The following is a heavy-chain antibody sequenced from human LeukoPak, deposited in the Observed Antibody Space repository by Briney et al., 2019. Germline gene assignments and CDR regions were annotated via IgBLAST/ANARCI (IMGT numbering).Heavy chain of an antibody. D-gene: IGHD1-7*01. V-gene: IGHV3-48*03. CDR3: ARGLRLTGTTLDS. Sequence: GGSLRISCTAYGFSISTYESSWVRQAPGKPLEWVSYISSSSSYIYYADSVRGRFTISRDNAKNSLYLQMNSLRAKDTTVYYCARGLRLTGTTLDSWGQGTLVTVSS. CDR2: ISSSSSYI. J-gene: IGHJ4*02. CDR1: GFSISTYE.